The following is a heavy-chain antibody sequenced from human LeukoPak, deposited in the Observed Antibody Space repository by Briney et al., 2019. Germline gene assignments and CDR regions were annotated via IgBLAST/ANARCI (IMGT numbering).Heavy chain of an antibody. CDR3: ARGGYYDPLDY. Sequence: GGSLRLSCAASGFTFSSYWMHWVRQAPGKGLVWVSRINSDGSSTSYADSVKGRFTISRDNAKNTLYLQMNSLRAEDTAVYYCARGGYYDPLDYWGQGNLVTVSS. CDR1: GFTFSSYW. D-gene: IGHD3-22*01. CDR2: INSDGSST. J-gene: IGHJ4*02. V-gene: IGHV3-74*01.